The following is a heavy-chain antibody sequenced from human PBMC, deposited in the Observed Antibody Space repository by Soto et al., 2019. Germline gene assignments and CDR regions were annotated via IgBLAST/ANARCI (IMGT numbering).Heavy chain of an antibody. Sequence: QVQLVESGGGVVQPGRSLRLSCAASGFTFSSYDMHWVLQAPGKGLEWVAVISYDGSNKYYADSVKGRFTISRDNSKNQLYLHMNGLRAEDTAVYYCASDAVVAVDYWGKGTLETASS. D-gene: IGHD2-15*01. CDR3: ASDAVVAVDY. CDR2: ISYDGSNK. J-gene: IGHJ4*02. V-gene: IGHV3-30-3*01. CDR1: GFTFSSYD.